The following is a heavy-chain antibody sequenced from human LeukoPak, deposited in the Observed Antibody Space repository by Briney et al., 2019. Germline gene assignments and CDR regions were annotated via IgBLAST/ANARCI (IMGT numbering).Heavy chain of an antibody. CDR2: ISYDGSNK. J-gene: IGHJ4*02. CDR3: VRDGDGYNTLYYFDY. CDR1: GFTFSSYA. Sequence: QPGRSLRLSCAASGFTFSSYAMHWVRRAPGKGLEWVAVISYDGSNKYYADSVKGRLTISRDNSKNTLYLQMNSLRAEDTAVYYCVRDGDGYNTLYYFDYWGQGTLVTVSS. V-gene: IGHV3-30-3*01. D-gene: IGHD5-24*01.